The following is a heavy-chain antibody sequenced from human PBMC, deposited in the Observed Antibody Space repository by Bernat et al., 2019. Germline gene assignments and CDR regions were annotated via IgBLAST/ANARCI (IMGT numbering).Heavy chain of an antibody. D-gene: IGHD3-3*01. CDR1: GFTFSNFA. Sequence: EVQLLDSGGGLVQPGGSLRLSCAASGFTFSNFAMSWVRQAPGKGLEWVSGISGSGGSTYYADSVKGRFTISRDNSKSTLYLQMNSLRAEDTALYFCAAVPRPGVEDTIFDFWGQGTLVTVSS. J-gene: IGHJ4*02. CDR2: ISGSGGST. V-gene: IGHV3-23*01. CDR3: AAVPRPGVEDTIFDF.